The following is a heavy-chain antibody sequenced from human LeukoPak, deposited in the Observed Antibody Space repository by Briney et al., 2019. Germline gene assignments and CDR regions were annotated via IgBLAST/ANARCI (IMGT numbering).Heavy chain of an antibody. CDR1: GGSFSGYY. D-gene: IGHD3-22*01. Sequence: PSETLSLTCAVYGGSFSGYYWSWIRQPPGKGLEWIGYIYYSGSTYYNPSLKSRVTISVDTSKNQFSLKLSSVTAADTAVYYCARVPLAYYYDSSGYGAFDIWGQGTMVTVSS. CDR2: IYYSGST. V-gene: IGHV4-30-4*01. J-gene: IGHJ3*02. CDR3: ARVPLAYYYDSSGYGAFDI.